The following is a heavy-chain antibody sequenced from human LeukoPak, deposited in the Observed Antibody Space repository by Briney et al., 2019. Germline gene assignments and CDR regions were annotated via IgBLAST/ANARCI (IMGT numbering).Heavy chain of an antibody. J-gene: IGHJ4*02. D-gene: IGHD2-2*01. CDR3: ARDMDCSSTSCYGSGPDY. Sequence: ASVKVSCKASGYTFTSYGISWVRQAPGQGLEWMGWISAYNGNTNYAQKLQGRVTMTTDTSTSTAYMELRSLRSDDTAVYYCARDMDCSSTSCYGSGPDYWGQGTLVTVSS. V-gene: IGHV1-18*01. CDR2: ISAYNGNT. CDR1: GYTFTSYG.